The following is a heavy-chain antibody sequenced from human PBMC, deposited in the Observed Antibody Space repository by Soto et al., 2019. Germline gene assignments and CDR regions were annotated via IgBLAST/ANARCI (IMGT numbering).Heavy chain of an antibody. V-gene: IGHV3-48*01. J-gene: IGHJ6*03. CDR1: GFTFSSYS. CDR3: ASLRIAIFGVPRDSYYYMDV. Sequence: PGGSLRLSCAASGFTFSSYSMNWVRQAPGKGLEWVSYISSSSSTIYYADSVKGRFTISRDNGKNSLYLQMNSLRAEDTAVYYCASLRIAIFGVPRDSYYYMDVWGKGTTVTVSS. D-gene: IGHD3-3*01. CDR2: ISSSSSTI.